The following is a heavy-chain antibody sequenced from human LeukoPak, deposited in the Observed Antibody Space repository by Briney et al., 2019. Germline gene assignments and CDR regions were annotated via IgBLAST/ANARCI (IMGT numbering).Heavy chain of an antibody. CDR1: GGTFSSYA. J-gene: IGHJ5*02. D-gene: IGHD6-13*01. Sequence: GASVKVSCKASGGTFSSYAISWVRQAPGQGLEWMGGIIPIFGTANYAQKFQGRVTITADESTSTAYMELSSLRSEDTAVYYCARITIAAPRFDPWGQGTLVTVSS. CDR3: ARITIAAPRFDP. CDR2: IIPIFGTA. V-gene: IGHV1-69*13.